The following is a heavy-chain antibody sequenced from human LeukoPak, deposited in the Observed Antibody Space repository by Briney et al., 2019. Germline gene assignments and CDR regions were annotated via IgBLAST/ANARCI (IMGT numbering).Heavy chain of an antibody. V-gene: IGHV3-7*01. J-gene: IGHJ4*02. CDR2: IKQDGSEK. D-gene: IGHD2-8*01. CDR3: ARDVDAGY. CDR1: GFTFSSYE. Sequence: PGGSLRLSCAASGFTFSSYEMNWVRQAPGKGLEWVANIKQDGSEKYYVDSVKGRFTISRDNAKNSLYLQMNSLRAEDTAVYYCARDVDAGYWGQGTLVTVSS.